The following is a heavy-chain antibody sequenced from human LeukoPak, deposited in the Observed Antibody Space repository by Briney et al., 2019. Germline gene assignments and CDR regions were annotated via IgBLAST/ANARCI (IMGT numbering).Heavy chain of an antibody. Sequence: GGSLRLSCAASGFTFDTYAISWVRQAPGKGLEWVSAISASGGSTYYADSVKGRFTISRDNSKNTLFMQMNSLRAEDTAIYYCAKCFRTTVTTVDYWGQGTLVTVSS. J-gene: IGHJ4*02. CDR2: ISASGGST. D-gene: IGHD4-17*01. V-gene: IGHV3-23*01. CDR1: GFTFDTYA. CDR3: AKCFRTTVTTVDY.